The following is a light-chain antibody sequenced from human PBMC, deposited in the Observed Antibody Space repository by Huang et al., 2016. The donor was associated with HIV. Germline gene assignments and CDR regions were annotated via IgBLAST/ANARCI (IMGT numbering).Light chain of an antibody. J-gene: IGKJ1*01. Sequence: DIQMTQSPSSLSASVGDRVTITCRASPSIRSDLNWYQQKPGKAPKRLIDAASSLQSGVPSRFSGSGSGTDFTLTISSLQPEDFATYYCQQSYSTPRTFGQGTKVEIK. CDR3: QQSYSTPRT. V-gene: IGKV1-39*01. CDR1: PSIRSD. CDR2: AAS.